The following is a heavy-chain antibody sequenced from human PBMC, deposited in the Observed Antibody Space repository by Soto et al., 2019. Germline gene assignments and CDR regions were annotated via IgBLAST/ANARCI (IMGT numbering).Heavy chain of an antibody. CDR2: INHSGST. J-gene: IGHJ4*02. CDR3: ARDYITIFGVVASFDY. Sequence: QVQLQQWGAGLLKPSETLSLTCAVYGGSFSGYYWSWIRQPPGKGLEWIGKINHSGSTNYNPSLKSRVTISVDTSKNQFSLKLSSVTAADTAVYYCARDYITIFGVVASFDYWGQGTLVTVSS. CDR1: GGSFSGYY. V-gene: IGHV4-34*01. D-gene: IGHD3-3*01.